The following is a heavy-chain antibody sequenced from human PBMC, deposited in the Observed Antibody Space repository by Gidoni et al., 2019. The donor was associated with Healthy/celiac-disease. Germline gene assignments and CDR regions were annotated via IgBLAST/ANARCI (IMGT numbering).Heavy chain of an antibody. CDR2: ISSSSSYT. CDR3: ARGFDYGGLDY. J-gene: IGHJ4*02. V-gene: IGHV3-11*06. D-gene: IGHD4-17*01. Sequence: QVQLVESGGGWVKPGGSLRLSCAASGFTFSDYYMSWIRQAPGKGREWVSYISSSSSYTNYADSVKGRFTISRDNAKNSLYLQMNSLRAEDTAVYYCARGFDYGGLDYWGQGTLVTVSS. CDR1: GFTFSDYY.